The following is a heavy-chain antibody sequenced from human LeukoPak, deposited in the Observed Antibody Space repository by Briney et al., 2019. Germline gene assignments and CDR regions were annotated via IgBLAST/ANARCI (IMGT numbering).Heavy chain of an antibody. Sequence: GGSLRLSCAASGFTFSSYAMSWVRQAPGKGLEWVSSISSGSRYIYYVDSVKGRFTISRDNAKNSLYLQMNSLRPEDTAVYYCARGTSNAFDIWGRGTMVTVSS. CDR2: ISSGSRYI. CDR3: ARGTSNAFDI. V-gene: IGHV3-21*01. D-gene: IGHD3/OR15-3a*01. J-gene: IGHJ3*02. CDR1: GFTFSSYA.